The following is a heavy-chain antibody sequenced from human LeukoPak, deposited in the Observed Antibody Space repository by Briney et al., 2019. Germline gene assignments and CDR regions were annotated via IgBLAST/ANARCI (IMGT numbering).Heavy chain of an antibody. J-gene: IGHJ6*03. Sequence: PSEPLSPTCAVYGGFFSRYYWRWLRPPPGKGLEWLGENNHSRSTNFNRSLKGRVTLSVDKSKNQVSLKVGSVTAADTAVYYCARVGGGGSLSREYTAMVTRGYYYYMDVWGKGTTVTVSS. D-gene: IGHD5-18*01. V-gene: IGHV4-34*01. CDR1: GGFFSRYY. CDR3: ARVGGGGSLSREYTAMVTRGYYYYMDV. CDR2: NNHSRST.